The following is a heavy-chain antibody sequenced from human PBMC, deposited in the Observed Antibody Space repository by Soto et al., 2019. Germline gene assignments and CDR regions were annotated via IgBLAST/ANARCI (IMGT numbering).Heavy chain of an antibody. CDR3: ARLRWENESNWFDP. J-gene: IGHJ5*02. Sequence: QVQLQESGPGLVRPSQTLSLTCTVSGGSISSVDPYWSWIRQSPGKGLEWMGYIYHSGSTHYNPSLSSRLTIYIDTSTTRFSLNRTSVTAADTAVYFCARLRWENESNWFDPWGQGALVTVSS. D-gene: IGHD1-1*01. CDR1: GGSISSVDPY. V-gene: IGHV4-30-4*01. CDR2: IYHSGST.